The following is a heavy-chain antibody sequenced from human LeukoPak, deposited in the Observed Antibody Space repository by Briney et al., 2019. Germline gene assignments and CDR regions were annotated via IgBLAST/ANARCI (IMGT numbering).Heavy chain of an antibody. D-gene: IGHD2-2*01. J-gene: IGHJ6*03. CDR2: IKQDGSEN. V-gene: IGHV3-7*01. CDR1: GFTFSSYW. Sequence: PGGSLRLSCAASGFTFSSYWMSWVRQAPGKGLEWVGNIKQDGSENYYVDSVKGRFTISRDNARNSLYLQMNSLRAEDTAVYYCARMPLPYYYYYYMDVWGKGTTVTVSS. CDR3: ARMPLPYYYYYYMDV.